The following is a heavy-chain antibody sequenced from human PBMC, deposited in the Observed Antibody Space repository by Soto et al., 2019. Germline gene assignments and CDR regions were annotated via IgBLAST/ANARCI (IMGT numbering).Heavy chain of an antibody. CDR1: GFTFSSYA. D-gene: IGHD4-17*01. J-gene: IGHJ6*02. CDR3: ARGFAMGDYLLGGLWYGMDV. CDR2: ISSNGGST. V-gene: IGHV3-64*01. Sequence: GGSLRLSCAASGFTFSSYAMHWVRQAPGKGLEFVSAISSNGGSTYYANSVKGRFTISRDNSKNTLYLQMGSLRAEDMAVYYCARGFAMGDYLLGGLWYGMDVWGQGTTGTVSS.